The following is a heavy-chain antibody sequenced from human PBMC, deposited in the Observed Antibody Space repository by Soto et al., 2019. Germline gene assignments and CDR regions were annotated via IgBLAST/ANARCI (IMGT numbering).Heavy chain of an antibody. D-gene: IGHD2-21*02. Sequence: QVQLVESGGGVVQPGRSLRLSCAASGFTFSTFGMHWLRQAPGRGLEWVAGISNDGSDEYYVGSVKCRSNISRDNSQITLSLQMNMLSCEDTAVYFCAQYRRKWGDAPVEKWGQCTLVPASS. CDR3: AQYRRKWGDAPVEK. CDR1: GFTFSTFG. V-gene: IGHV3-30*03. J-gene: IGHJ1*01. CDR2: ISNDGSDE.